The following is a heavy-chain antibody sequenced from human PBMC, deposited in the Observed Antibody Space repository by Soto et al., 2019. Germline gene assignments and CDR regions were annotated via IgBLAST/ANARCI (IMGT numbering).Heavy chain of an antibody. CDR1: GGSISSSSYY. CDR3: ARHPGPQLAIYYYYGMDV. Sequence: QLQLQESGPGLVKPSETLSLTCTVSGGSISSSSYYWGWIRQPPGKGLEWIGSIYYSGSTYYNPSLKSRVTISVDTSKNQFSLKLSSVTAADTAVYYCARHPGPQLAIYYYYGMDVWGQGTTVTVSS. J-gene: IGHJ6*02. V-gene: IGHV4-39*01. CDR2: IYYSGST. D-gene: IGHD6-13*01.